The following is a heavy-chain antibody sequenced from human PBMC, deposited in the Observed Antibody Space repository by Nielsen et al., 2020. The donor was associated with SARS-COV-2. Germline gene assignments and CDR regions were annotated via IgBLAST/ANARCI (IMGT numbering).Heavy chain of an antibody. J-gene: IGHJ4*02. CDR1: GGSFSGYY. Sequence: GSLRLSCAVYGGSFSGYYWTWIRQPPGKGLEWIGDINHRGSTGYNTSLNSRVTISVDTSKNQFSLNLSSVTAADTAMYYCARVAYCQSGSCHTRYFDYWGQGTLVTFSP. CDR2: INHRGST. V-gene: IGHV4-34*01. D-gene: IGHD2-15*01. CDR3: ARVAYCQSGSCHTRYFDY.